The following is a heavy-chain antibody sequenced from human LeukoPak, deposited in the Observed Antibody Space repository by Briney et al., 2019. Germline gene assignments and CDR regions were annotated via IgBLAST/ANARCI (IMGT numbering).Heavy chain of an antibody. D-gene: IGHD6-13*01. J-gene: IGHJ4*02. CDR3: ARVTGYVMENYFDY. V-gene: IGHV4-59*01. CDR2: IYYSGST. CDR1: GGSISSYY. Sequence: SETLSLTCTVSGGSISSYYWSWIRQPPGKGLEWIGYIYYSGSTNYNPSLKSRVTISVDTSKNQFSLRLSSVTAADTAVYYCARVTGYVMENYFDYWGQGTLVTVSS.